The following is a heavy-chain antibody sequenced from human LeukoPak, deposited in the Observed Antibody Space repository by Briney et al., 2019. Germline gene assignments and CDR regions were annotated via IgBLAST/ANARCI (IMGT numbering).Heavy chain of an antibody. CDR2: IIPMLGTA. V-gene: IGHV1-69*10. CDR1: GGTFSSYE. J-gene: IGHJ4*02. D-gene: IGHD2-2*01. Sequence: ASVKVSCKASGGTFSSYEMSWVRQAPGQGLEWMGGIIPMLGTAKYAQKFQGRVTITADKSTSTAYMELSSLRSEDTAVYYCASGTTDIVVVPATLRNYYFDYWGQGTLVTVSS. CDR3: ASGTTDIVVVPATLRNYYFDY.